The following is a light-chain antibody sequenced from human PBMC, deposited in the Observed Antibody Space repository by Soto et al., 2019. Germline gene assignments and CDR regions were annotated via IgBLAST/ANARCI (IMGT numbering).Light chain of an antibody. V-gene: IGKV3-11*01. J-gene: IGKJ1*01. CDR1: QSISTY. Sequence: ENVLTQSPATLSLSPGERATLSCRASQSISTYVACYQQTPGQAPRLLIYDTSKRATGIPDRFSGSGSGSDFTLTIPSMEPEDFAVYFCQQRTNWPYGWTFGQGNKLEIK. CDR3: QQRTNWPYGWT. CDR2: DTS.